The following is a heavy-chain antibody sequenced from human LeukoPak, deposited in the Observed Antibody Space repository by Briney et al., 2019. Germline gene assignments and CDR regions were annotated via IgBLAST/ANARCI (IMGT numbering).Heavy chain of an antibody. V-gene: IGHV1-2*02. CDR3: AREIVVVPAAMPNDQNFDY. CDR2: INPNSGGT. D-gene: IGHD2-2*01. Sequence: ASVKVSRKASGYTFTSYGISWVRQAPGQGLEWMGWINPNSGGTNYAQKFQGRVTMTRDTSISTAYMELSRLRSDDTAVYYCAREIVVVPAAMPNDQNFDYWGQGTLVTVSS. J-gene: IGHJ4*02. CDR1: GYTFTSYG.